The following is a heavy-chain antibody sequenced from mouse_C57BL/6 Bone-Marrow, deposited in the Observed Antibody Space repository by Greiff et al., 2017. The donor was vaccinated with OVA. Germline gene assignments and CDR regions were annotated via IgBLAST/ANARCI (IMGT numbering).Heavy chain of an antibody. Sequence: EVQLQQSGAELVRPGASVKLSCTASGFNIKDDYMHWVNQRPEQGLEWIGWIDPENGDTEYASKFQGKATITADTSSNTAYLQLSSLTSEDTAVYYCTTLTGTGYFDVWGTGTTVTVSS. CDR3: TTLTGTGYFDV. D-gene: IGHD4-1*01. J-gene: IGHJ1*03. CDR1: GFNIKDDY. V-gene: IGHV14-4*01. CDR2: IDPENGDT.